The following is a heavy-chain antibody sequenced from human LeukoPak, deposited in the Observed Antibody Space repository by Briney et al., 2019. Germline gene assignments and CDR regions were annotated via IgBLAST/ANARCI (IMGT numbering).Heavy chain of an antibody. D-gene: IGHD3-16*01. CDR1: GFTFSSYA. CDR2: ISGSGGGT. Sequence: GGSLRLSCAASGFTFSSYAMSWVRQAPGKGLKWVSAISGSGGGTYYADSVKGRFTISRDNSKNTLYLQMNSLRAEDTAVYYCAKDWAAAFDIWGQGTMVTVSS. V-gene: IGHV3-23*01. J-gene: IGHJ3*02. CDR3: AKDWAAAFDI.